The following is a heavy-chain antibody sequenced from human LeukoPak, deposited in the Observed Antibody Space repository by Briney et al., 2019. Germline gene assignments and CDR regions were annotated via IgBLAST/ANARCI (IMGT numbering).Heavy chain of an antibody. CDR2: IWYDGSNQ. Sequence: PGGSLRLSSAASGFPFSGSGMHWVRQAPGKGLEWVAIIWYDGSNQYYADSVKGRFTISRDNSKNTVDLQMNSLRAEDTAVYFCAKDKNTPATAQPQRGYFESWGQGTLVTVSS. V-gene: IGHV3-33*06. D-gene: IGHD2-21*02. CDR3: AKDKNTPATAQPQRGYFES. CDR1: GFPFSGSG. J-gene: IGHJ4*02.